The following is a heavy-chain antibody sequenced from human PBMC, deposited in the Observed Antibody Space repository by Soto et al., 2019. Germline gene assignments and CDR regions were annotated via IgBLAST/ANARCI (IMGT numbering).Heavy chain of an antibody. J-gene: IGHJ3*01. D-gene: IGHD6-6*01. Sequence: EASVKVSCKTSGYTFHIYGITWVRQAPGRGLEWMGWISTYTGKTDYAQSLQGRVTMTTDTSTGTAYLEVRSLRSDDTAVYFCARDVYSGSGDAFDLWGQVTMGTV. CDR1: GYTFHIYG. CDR2: ISTYTGKT. CDR3: ARDVYSGSGDAFDL. V-gene: IGHV1-18*01.